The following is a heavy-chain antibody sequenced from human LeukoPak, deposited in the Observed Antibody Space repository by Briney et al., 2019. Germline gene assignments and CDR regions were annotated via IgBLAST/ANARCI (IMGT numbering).Heavy chain of an antibody. Sequence: SETLSLTCTVSGGSISSSSYYWGWIRQPPGKGLGWIGSIYYSGSTYYNPSLKSRVTISVDTSKNQFSLKLSSVTAADTAVYYCASLRFIGYYYYMDVWGKGTTVTVSS. CDR2: IYYSGST. CDR3: ASLRFIGYYYYMDV. J-gene: IGHJ6*03. CDR1: GGSISSSSYY. V-gene: IGHV4-39*01. D-gene: IGHD5/OR15-5a*01.